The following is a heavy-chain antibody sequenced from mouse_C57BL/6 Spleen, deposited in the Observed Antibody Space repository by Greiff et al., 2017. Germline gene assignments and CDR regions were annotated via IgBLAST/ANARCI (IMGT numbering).Heavy chain of an antibody. CDR1: GYTFTDYY. V-gene: IGHV1-26*01. CDR2: INPNNGGT. CDR3: ARSGDVKAMDY. D-gene: IGHD3-1*01. Sequence: EVKLQQSGPELVKPGASVKISCKASGYTFTDYYMNWVKQSHGKSLEWIGDINPNNGGTSYNQKFKGKATLTVDKSSSTAYMELRSLTSEDSAVYYCARSGDVKAMDYWGQGTSVTVSS. J-gene: IGHJ4*01.